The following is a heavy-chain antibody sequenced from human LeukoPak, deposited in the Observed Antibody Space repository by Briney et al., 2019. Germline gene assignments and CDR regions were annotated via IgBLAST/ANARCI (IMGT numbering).Heavy chain of an antibody. Sequence: GESLKISCKGSGYSFTNYWIGWVRQMPGKGLEWMGIIYPGDSDTRYSPSFQGRVIISADKSISTAYLQWSSLKASDTAMYYCARHGSGYSGYENIDYWGQGTLVTVSS. D-gene: IGHD5-12*01. CDR1: GYSFTNYW. CDR3: ARHGSGYSGYENIDY. CDR2: IYPGDSDT. V-gene: IGHV5-51*01. J-gene: IGHJ4*02.